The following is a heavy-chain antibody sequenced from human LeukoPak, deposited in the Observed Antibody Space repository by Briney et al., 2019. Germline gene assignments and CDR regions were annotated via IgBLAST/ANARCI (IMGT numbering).Heavy chain of an antibody. CDR1: GYTFTSYD. V-gene: IGHV1-8*01. D-gene: IGHD3-9*01. CDR2: MNPNSGNT. Sequence: ASVKVSCKASGYTFTSYDINWVRQATGQGLEWMGWMNPNSGNTGYAQKFQGRVTMTRNTSVSTAYMELSSLRSEDTAVYYCARGNRYFDWLLLSGVSYYFDYWGQGTLVTVSS. J-gene: IGHJ4*02. CDR3: ARGNRYFDWLLLSGVSYYFDY.